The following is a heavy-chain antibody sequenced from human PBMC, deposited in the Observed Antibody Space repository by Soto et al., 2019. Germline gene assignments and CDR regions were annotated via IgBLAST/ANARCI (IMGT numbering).Heavy chain of an antibody. J-gene: IGHJ6*02. D-gene: IGHD2-2*01. Sequence: PGGSLRLSCAASGFTVSSNYMSWVRQAPGKGLEWVSVIYSGGSTYYADSVKGRFTISRDNSKNTLYLQMNSLRAEDTAVYYCARVGRYCSSTSCYYYGMDVWGQGTTVTV. CDR1: GFTVSSNY. V-gene: IGHV3-53*01. CDR3: ARVGRYCSSTSCYYYGMDV. CDR2: IYSGGST.